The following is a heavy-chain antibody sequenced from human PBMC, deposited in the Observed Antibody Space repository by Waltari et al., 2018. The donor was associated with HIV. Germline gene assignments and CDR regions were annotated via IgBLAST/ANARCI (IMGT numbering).Heavy chain of an antibody. V-gene: IGHV1-2*06. CDR3: ARRGSSGSYWFDP. CDR2: INPNSGCT. Sequence: QVQLVQSGAEVKKRGASVKDSCKASGYTFTAHDMHWVRQAPGQGPEWMRRINPNSGCTNYAQQVQRRATMTRETSISTVYMGLSRLRSDDTALYYCARRGSSGSYWFDPWGQGPLVTVSS. CDR1: GYTFTAHD. J-gene: IGHJ5*02. D-gene: IGHD1-26*01.